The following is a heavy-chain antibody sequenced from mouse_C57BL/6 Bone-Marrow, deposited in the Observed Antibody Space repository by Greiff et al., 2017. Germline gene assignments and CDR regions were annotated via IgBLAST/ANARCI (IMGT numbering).Heavy chain of an antibody. Sequence: QVQLQQPGAELVKPGASVKLSCKASGYTFTSYWMHWVKQRPGQGLEWIGMINPNSGSTNYNEKFKSKATLTVDKSSSTAYMQLSSLTSEDSAVYYCARWGTTVVGPFAYWGQGTLVTVSA. CDR1: GYTFTSYW. J-gene: IGHJ3*01. V-gene: IGHV1-64*01. CDR3: ARWGTTVVGPFAY. CDR2: INPNSGST. D-gene: IGHD1-1*01.